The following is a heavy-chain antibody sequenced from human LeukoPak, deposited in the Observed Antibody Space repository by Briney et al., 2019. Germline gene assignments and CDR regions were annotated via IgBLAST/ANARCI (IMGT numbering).Heavy chain of an antibody. V-gene: IGHV1-18*01. CDR1: GYTFTSYG. J-gene: IGHJ4*02. D-gene: IGHD2-2*01. CDR2: ISAYNGNT. Sequence: GASVKVSCKASGYTFTSYGISWVRQAPGQGLEWMGWISAYNGNTNYAQKLQGRVTMTTDTSTSTAYMELKSLRSDDTAVYYCARDRGYCSSTSCSPELDYWGQGTLVTVSS. CDR3: ARDRGYCSSTSCSPELDY.